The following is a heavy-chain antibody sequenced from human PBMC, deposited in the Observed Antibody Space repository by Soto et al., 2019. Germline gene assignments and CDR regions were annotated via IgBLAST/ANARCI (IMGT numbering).Heavy chain of an antibody. J-gene: IGHJ4*02. CDR2: INSDGSST. CDR1: GFTFSSYW. D-gene: IGHD4-17*01. V-gene: IGHV3-74*01. Sequence: EVQLVESGGGLVQPGGSLRLSCAASGFTFSSYWMHWVRQAPGKGLVWVSRINSDGSSTSYADSVKGRFTISRDNAKNTLYLQMNSLRAEDTDVYYCAREDYGDYGFDYWGQGTLVTVSS. CDR3: AREDYGDYGFDY.